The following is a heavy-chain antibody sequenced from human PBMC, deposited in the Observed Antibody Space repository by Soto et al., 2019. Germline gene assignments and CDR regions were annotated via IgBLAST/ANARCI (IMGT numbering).Heavy chain of an antibody. V-gene: IGHV3-33*01. CDR2: IWDDGSYR. CDR3: ARGNYDRSGNHQLDY. J-gene: IGHJ4*02. CDR1: GFTFSSYG. Sequence: PGGSLRLSCTASGFTFSSYGMHWVRQAPGKGLEWVSLIWDDGSYRFYTDSGKGRFTVSRDNSKNTLYLQMNSLRAEDTAVYYCARGNYDRSGNHQLDYWGQGTLVTVSS. D-gene: IGHD3-22*01.